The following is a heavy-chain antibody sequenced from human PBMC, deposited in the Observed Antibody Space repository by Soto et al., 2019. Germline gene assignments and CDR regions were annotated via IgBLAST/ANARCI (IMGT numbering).Heavy chain of an antibody. CDR2: IYSGGST. V-gene: IGHV3-66*01. CDR3: TRDGVVVVTAIIY. D-gene: IGHD2-21*02. CDR1: GFTVSTNY. Sequence: GGSLRLSCAVSGFTVSTNYTSWVRQAPGKGLEWVSVIYSGGSTYYVDSVKGRFTMSKDNSKNTLYLQMNSLRAEDTAVYYCTRDGVVVVTAIIYWGQGTLVTVSS. J-gene: IGHJ4*02.